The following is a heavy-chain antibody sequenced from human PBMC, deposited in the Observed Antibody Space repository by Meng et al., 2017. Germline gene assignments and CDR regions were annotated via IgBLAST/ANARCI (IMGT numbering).Heavy chain of an antibody. Sequence: QVRLQHWGAGLVKPSETLSLPCAVYGGSFSGYYWSWIRQPPGKGLEWIGEINHSGSTNYNPSLKSRVTISVDTSKNQFSLKLSSVTAADTAVYYCARREYCSGGSCYFVYFDYWGQGTLVTVSS. V-gene: IGHV4-34*01. J-gene: IGHJ4*02. CDR3: ARREYCSGGSCYFVYFDY. D-gene: IGHD2-15*01. CDR2: INHSGST. CDR1: GGSFSGYY.